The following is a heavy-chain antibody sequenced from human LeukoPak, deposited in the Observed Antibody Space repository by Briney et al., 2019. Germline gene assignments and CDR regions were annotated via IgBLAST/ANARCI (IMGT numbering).Heavy chain of an antibody. J-gene: IGHJ4*02. CDR3: ASGSSVDLWKTQYYFDY. D-gene: IGHD3/OR15-3a*01. Sequence: GASVKVSCKASGGTFSSYAISWVRQAPGQGLEWMGGIIPIFGTANYAQKFQGRVTITTDESTSTAYMELSSLRSEDTAVYYCASGSSVDLWKTQYYFDYWGQGTLVTVSS. CDR2: IIPIFGTA. CDR1: GGTFSSYA. V-gene: IGHV1-69*05.